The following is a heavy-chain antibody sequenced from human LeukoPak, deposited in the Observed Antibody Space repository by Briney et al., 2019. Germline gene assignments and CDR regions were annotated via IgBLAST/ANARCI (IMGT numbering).Heavy chain of an antibody. D-gene: IGHD5-12*01. Sequence: ASVKVSCKASGYTFTSYDINWVRQATGQGLEWMGWMNPNSGNTGYAQKFQGRVTMTRNTSISTAYMELSSLRSEDTAVCYCARGPAINYYYYMDVWGKGTTVTISS. CDR2: MNPNSGNT. J-gene: IGHJ6*03. CDR3: ARGPAINYYYYMDV. V-gene: IGHV1-8*01. CDR1: GYTFTSYD.